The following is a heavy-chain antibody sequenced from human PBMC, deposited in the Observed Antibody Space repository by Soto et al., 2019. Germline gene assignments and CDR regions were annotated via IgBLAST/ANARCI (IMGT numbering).Heavy chain of an antibody. Sequence: QVQLVESGGGVVQPGRSLRLSCAASGFTFSSYGMHWVRQAPGKGLEWVAVISYDGSNKYYADSVKGRFTISRDNSKNPLYLQMNSLRAEDTAVYYCAKFRGLAVFDYWGQGTLVTVSS. CDR2: ISYDGSNK. CDR3: AKFRGLAVFDY. CDR1: GFTFSSYG. D-gene: IGHD3-10*01. V-gene: IGHV3-30*18. J-gene: IGHJ4*02.